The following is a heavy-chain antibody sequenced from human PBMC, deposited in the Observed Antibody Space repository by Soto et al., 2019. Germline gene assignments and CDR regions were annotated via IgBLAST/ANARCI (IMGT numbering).Heavy chain of an antibody. J-gene: IGHJ4*02. V-gene: IGHV3-30*03. CDR2: ISYDGSLQ. CDR3: VSDRGYGHASVPYS. D-gene: IGHD5-18*01. Sequence: QAQLVESGGGVVQPGRSLRLSCAASGFAFSSYGRHWVRQAPGTGLEWVAVISYDGSLQHYADSVKGRFTISRDNSKNMVLLQMSSLRAEDTAVYYCVSDRGYGHASVPYSWGQGTLVIVSS. CDR1: GFAFSSYG.